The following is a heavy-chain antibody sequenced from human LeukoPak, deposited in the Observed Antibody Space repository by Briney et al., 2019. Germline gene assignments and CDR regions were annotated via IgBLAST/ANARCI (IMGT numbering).Heavy chain of an antibody. CDR1: GFTFSSYA. D-gene: IGHD2-2*01. CDR3: AKDKIPAATYHSFDY. CDR2: ISGSGGGT. J-gene: IGHJ4*02. Sequence: QPGGSLRLSCAASGFTFSSYAMSWVRQAPGKGLEWVSAISGSGGGTYYADSGKGRFTISRDNSKNTLYLQMNSLRAEDTAVYYCAKDKIPAATYHSFDYWGQGTLVTVSS. V-gene: IGHV3-23*01.